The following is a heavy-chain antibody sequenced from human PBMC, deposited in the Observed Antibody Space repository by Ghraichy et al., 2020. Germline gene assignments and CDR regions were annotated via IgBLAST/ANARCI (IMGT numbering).Heavy chain of an antibody. D-gene: IGHD3-22*01. CDR2: IYYSGST. CDR3: ARHEWDYYDSSRPTGWFDP. CDR1: GGSISSSSYY. J-gene: IGHJ5*02. Sequence: SETLSLTCTVSGGSISSSSYYWGWIRQPPGKGLEWIGSIYYSGSTYYNPSLKSRVTISVDTSKNQFSLKLSSVTAADTAVYYCARHEWDYYDSSRPTGWFDPWGQGTLVTVSS. V-gene: IGHV4-39*01.